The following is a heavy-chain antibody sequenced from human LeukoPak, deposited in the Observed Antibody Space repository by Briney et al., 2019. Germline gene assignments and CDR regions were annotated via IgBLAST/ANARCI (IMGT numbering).Heavy chain of an antibody. D-gene: IGHD1-26*01. CDR3: ATVSLWVGSAFDI. CDR1: GYTLTELS. J-gene: IGHJ3*02. V-gene: IGHV1-24*01. CDR2: FDPEDGET. Sequence: ASVKVSCKVSGYTLTELSMHWERQAPGKGLEWMGGFDPEDGETIYAQKFQGRVTMTEDTSTDTAYVELSSLRSEDTAVYYCATVSLWVGSAFDIWGQGTMVTVSS.